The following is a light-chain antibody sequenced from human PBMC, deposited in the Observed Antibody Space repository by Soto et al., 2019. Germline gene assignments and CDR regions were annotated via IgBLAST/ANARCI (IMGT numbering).Light chain of an antibody. CDR3: QTWDTGSVV. J-gene: IGLJ2*01. Sequence: QSVLTQSPSASASLGASVKFTCTLSSGHSSYAIAWHQQQPEKGPRYLMKLNSDGSHNKGDGIPDRFSGSSSVAERYLTIAGLQSEDEADYYCQTWDTGSVVFGGGTKLTVL. V-gene: IGLV4-69*01. CDR2: LNSDGSH. CDR1: SGHSSYA.